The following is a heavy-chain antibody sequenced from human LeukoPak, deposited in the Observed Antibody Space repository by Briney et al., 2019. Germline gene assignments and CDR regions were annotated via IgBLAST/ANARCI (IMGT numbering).Heavy chain of an antibody. V-gene: IGHV1-2*02. J-gene: IGHJ4*02. CDR1: GYTFTGYY. Sequence: GASVKVSCKASGYTFTGYYMHWVRQAPGQGLEWMGWINPNSGGTNYAQKFQGRVTMTRDTSISTAYMELSRLRSDDTAVYYCARDSPFGRIAYRGGDCPAPFDYWGRGTLVTVSS. CDR3: ARDSPFGRIAYRGGDCPAPFDY. D-gene: IGHD2-21*02. CDR2: INPNSGGT.